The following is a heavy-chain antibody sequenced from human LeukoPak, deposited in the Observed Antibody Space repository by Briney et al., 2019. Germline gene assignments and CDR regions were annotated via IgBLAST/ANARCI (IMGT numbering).Heavy chain of an antibody. CDR3: AREGPRGNSQFDY. V-gene: IGHV3-7*01. CDR2: IKEDGSKK. D-gene: IGHD2/OR15-2a*01. Sequence: GGSLRLSCAASGFSFSSYWMNWVRRAPGKGLEWLANIKEDGSKKYYVDSVKGRFTISRDNAKNSLYLQMNSLRAEDTAVYYCAREGPRGNSQFDYWGQGTLVTVSS. J-gene: IGHJ4*02. CDR1: GFSFSSYW.